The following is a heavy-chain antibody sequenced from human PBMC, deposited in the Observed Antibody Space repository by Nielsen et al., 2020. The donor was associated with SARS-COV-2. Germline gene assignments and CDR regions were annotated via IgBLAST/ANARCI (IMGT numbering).Heavy chain of an antibody. V-gene: IGHV1-69*04. CDR2: IIPILGIA. CDR1: GGTFSSYA. Sequence: SVKVSCKASGGTFSSYAISWVRQAPGQGLEWMGRIIPILGIANYAQKFQGRVTITADESTSTAYMELSSLRSEDTAVYYCARDGNVVVVPAAGNYYYYYGMDVWGQGTTVTVSS. D-gene: IGHD2-2*01. J-gene: IGHJ6*02. CDR3: ARDGNVVVVPAAGNYYYYYGMDV.